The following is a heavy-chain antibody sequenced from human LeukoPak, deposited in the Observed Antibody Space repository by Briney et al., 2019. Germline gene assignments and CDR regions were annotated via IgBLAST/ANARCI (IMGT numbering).Heavy chain of an antibody. CDR1: GFTFSSSA. CDR2: ISYDGSNK. CDR3: ARDRDSSGWYEGFDY. Sequence: GGSLRLSCAASGFTFSSSAMHWVRQAPDKGLEWVAVISYDGSNKYYADSVKGRFTISRDYSKNTLYLQMNSLRADDTAVYYCARDRDSSGWYEGFDYWGQGTLVTVSS. J-gene: IGHJ4*02. D-gene: IGHD6-19*01. V-gene: IGHV3-30-3*01.